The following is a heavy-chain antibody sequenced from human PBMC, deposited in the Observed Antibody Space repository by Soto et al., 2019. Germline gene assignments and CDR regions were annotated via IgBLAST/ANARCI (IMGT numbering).Heavy chain of an antibody. CDR1: GVSISPYY. CDR2: LYSSGRA. D-gene: IGHD5-18*01. CDR3: ARHFDVNTALDYYSFAL. Sequence: QVQLQESGPGLVKTSETLSLTCTVSGVSISPYYWTWIRQPAGKGLEWIGHLYSSGRATYNPSLKSRSTMSVFRDNFSLTLRSVTAADTAVYYCARHFDVNTALDYYSFALWGRGTLVTVSS. J-gene: IGHJ2*01. V-gene: IGHV4-4*07.